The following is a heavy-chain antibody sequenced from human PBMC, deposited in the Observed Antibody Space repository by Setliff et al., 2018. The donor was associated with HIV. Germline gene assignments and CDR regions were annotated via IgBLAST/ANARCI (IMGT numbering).Heavy chain of an antibody. CDR1: GYSFTGYY. J-gene: IGHJ4*02. CDR3: AREKYGDKFDY. Sequence: ASVKVSCKASGYSFTGYYVNWVRQAPGQGLEWMGRINPKSGATNLAQKFQGRVTLTRDTSVTTVYMELTSLRSDDTAVYCAREKYGDKFDYWGQGTLVTVSS. CDR2: INPKSGAT. V-gene: IGHV1-2*06. D-gene: IGHD2-8*01.